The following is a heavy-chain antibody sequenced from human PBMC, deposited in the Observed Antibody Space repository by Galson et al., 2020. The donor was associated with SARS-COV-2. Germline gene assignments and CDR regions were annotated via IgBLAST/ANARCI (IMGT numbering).Heavy chain of an antibody. Sequence: GGSLRLSCAASGFTFSTSAMTWVRQAPGEGLEWVSTLSGNGETTYYADSVKGRFTISRDNSKNTVYLQMNSLTAEDTAIYYCAKGLKSYFFYMDVWGRGTTVTVSS. CDR1: GFTFSTSA. J-gene: IGHJ6*03. V-gene: IGHV3-23*01. CDR3: AKGLKSYFFYMDV. CDR2: LSGNGETT.